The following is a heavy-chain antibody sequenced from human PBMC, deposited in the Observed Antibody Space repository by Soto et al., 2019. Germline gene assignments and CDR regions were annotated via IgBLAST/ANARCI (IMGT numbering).Heavy chain of an antibody. CDR1: GGSFSGYY. CDR2: INHSGST. Sequence: SETLSLTCAVYGGSFSGYYWSWIRQPPGKGLEWIGEINHSGSTNYNPSLKSRVTISVDTSKNQFSLKLSSVTAADTAVYYCARGPKRSRYPFYYYMDVWGKGTTVTVSS. CDR3: ARGPKRSRYPFYYYMDV. J-gene: IGHJ6*03. V-gene: IGHV4-34*01. D-gene: IGHD2-2*01.